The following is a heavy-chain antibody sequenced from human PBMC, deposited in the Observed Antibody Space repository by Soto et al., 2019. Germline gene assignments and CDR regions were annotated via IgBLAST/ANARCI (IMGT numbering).Heavy chain of an antibody. Sequence: PSETLSLTCPVSVGSVSSATYFWSWVRQPPGGGLEWIAYILYSGSSMYNPSLKSRVTISLSTSKTHFSLRLTSVTAADTAVYYCARGMYNNGRNLDLWGQGIVVTVSS. J-gene: IGHJ5*02. D-gene: IGHD6-19*01. CDR2: ILYSGSS. CDR3: ARGMYNNGRNLDL. V-gene: IGHV4-61*01. CDR1: VGSVSSATYF.